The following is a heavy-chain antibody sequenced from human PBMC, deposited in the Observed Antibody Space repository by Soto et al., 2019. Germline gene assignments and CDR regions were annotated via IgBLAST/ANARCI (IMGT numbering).Heavy chain of an antibody. D-gene: IGHD2-15*01. CDR1: GFTFSSYA. V-gene: IGHV3-23*01. J-gene: IGHJ2*01. CDR2: ISGSGGST. CDR3: AKVFIVVVAASPSWYFDL. Sequence: GGSLRLSCAASGFTFSSYAMSWVRQAPGKGLEWVSAISGSGGSTYYADSVKGRFTISRDNSKNTLYLQMNSLRAEDTAVYYYAKVFIVVVAASPSWYFDLWGRGTLVTVSS.